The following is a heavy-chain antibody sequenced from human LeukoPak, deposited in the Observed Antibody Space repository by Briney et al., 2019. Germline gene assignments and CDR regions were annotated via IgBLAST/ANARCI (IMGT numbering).Heavy chain of an antibody. Sequence: PVGSLRLSCAASGFAFSTYWIHWVRQAPGKGLVWVSRIDSDGLSTIYADSVKGRFTISRDNAKNTLYLQMNSLRAEDTAVYYCARGGGDHAFDIWGQGTMVTVSS. CDR1: GFAFSTYW. D-gene: IGHD2-21*02. CDR2: IDSDGLST. V-gene: IGHV3-74*01. CDR3: ARGGGDHAFDI. J-gene: IGHJ3*02.